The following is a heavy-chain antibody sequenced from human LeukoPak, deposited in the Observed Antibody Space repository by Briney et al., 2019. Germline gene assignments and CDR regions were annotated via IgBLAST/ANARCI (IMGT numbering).Heavy chain of an antibody. CDR2: ISSSSSYI. J-gene: IGHJ6*03. Sequence: PGGSLRLSCAASGFTFSSYSMNWVRQAPGKGLEWVSSISSSSSYIYYADSVKGRFTISRDNAKNSLYLQMNSLRAEDTAVYYCASRHSSSWYYYYYYMDVWGKGTTVTVSS. V-gene: IGHV3-21*01. CDR3: ASRHSSSWYYYYYYMDV. D-gene: IGHD6-13*01. CDR1: GFTFSSYS.